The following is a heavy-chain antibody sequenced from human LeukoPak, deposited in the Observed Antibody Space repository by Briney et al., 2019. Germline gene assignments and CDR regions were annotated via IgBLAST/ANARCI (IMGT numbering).Heavy chain of an antibody. D-gene: IGHD6-13*01. CDR1: GFSFSSYS. CDR2: IRYDGSNK. J-gene: IGHJ5*02. V-gene: IGHV3-30*02. Sequence: GGSLRLSCAASGFSFSSYSIHWVRQAPGKGLEWVAFIRYDGSNKYYADSVKGRFTISRDNSKNTLYLQMNSLRAEDTAVYYCAKERQQLVFNWFDPWGQGTLVTVSS. CDR3: AKERQQLVFNWFDP.